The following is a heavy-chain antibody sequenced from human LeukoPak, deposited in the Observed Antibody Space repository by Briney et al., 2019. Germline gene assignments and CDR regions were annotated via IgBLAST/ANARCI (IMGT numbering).Heavy chain of an antibody. D-gene: IGHD3-22*01. CDR3: ARGLDYDSSGCYSDAFDI. J-gene: IGHJ3*02. CDR2: ISSSSSYI. CDR1: GFTFSSYS. V-gene: IGHV3-21*01. Sequence: GGSLRLSCAASGFTFSSYSMNWVRQAPGKGLEWVSSISSSSSYIYYADSVKGRFTISRDNAKNSLYLQMNSLRAEDTAVYYCARGLDYDSSGCYSDAFDIWGQGTMVTVSS.